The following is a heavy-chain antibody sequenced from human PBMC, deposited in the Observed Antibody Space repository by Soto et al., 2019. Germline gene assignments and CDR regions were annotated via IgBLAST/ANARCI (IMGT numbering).Heavy chain of an antibody. Sequence: HPGGPLRLSCTASGFTFNHYAMSWVRQAPGKGLERVSAVSGRGGSTKYADSVKGRFIISRDNSNSTLYLQMDSLRGEDTAVYYCAKDSTVTTSLYFYYYGFDVWGQGTTVTV. D-gene: IGHD4-17*01. CDR1: GFTFNHYA. CDR2: VSGRGGST. CDR3: AKDSTVTTSLYFYYYGFDV. J-gene: IGHJ6*01. V-gene: IGHV3-23*01.